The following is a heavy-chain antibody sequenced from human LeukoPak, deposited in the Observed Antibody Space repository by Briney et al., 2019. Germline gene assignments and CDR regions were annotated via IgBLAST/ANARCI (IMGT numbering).Heavy chain of an antibody. CDR2: ISGSGGNT. Sequence: GGSLRLSCAPSGFTFASHAMSWVRQAPGKGLEWVSGISGSGGNTYHADSVKGRFTISRDNSKNTLYLQMNSLRAEDTAVYYCAKDSHRQLVRGGYFDYWGQGTLVTVSS. J-gene: IGHJ4*02. CDR3: AKDSHRQLVRGGYFDY. CDR1: GFTFASHA. D-gene: IGHD6-6*01. V-gene: IGHV3-23*01.